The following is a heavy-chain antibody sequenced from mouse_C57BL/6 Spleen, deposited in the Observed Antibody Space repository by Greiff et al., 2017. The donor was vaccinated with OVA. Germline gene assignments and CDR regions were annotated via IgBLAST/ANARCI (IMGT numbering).Heavy chain of an antibody. D-gene: IGHD2-1*01. V-gene: IGHV5-17*01. CDR1: GFTFSDYG. J-gene: IGHJ1*03. Sequence: EVHLVESGGGLVKPGGSLKLSCAASGFTFSDYGMHWVRQAPEKGLEWVAYISSGSSTIYYADTVKGRFTISRDNAKNTLFLQMTSLRSGDTAMYYCARNGNYVWYFDVWGTGTTVTVSS. CDR3: ARNGNYVWYFDV. CDR2: ISSGSSTI.